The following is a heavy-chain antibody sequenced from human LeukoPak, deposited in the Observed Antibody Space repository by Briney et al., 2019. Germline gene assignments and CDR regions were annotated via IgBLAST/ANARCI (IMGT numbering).Heavy chain of an antibody. CDR1: GYTFSNFD. J-gene: IGHJ6*03. D-gene: IGHD3-10*01. CDR2: INPNSGGT. Sequence: ASVKVSCKASGYTFSNFDIHWVRQAPGQRLEWMGWINPNSGGTNYAQKFQGRVTMTRDTSISTAYMELSRLRSDDTAVYYCASPSMVRGANYYYYMDVWGKGTTVTVSS. CDR3: ASPSMVRGANYYYYMDV. V-gene: IGHV1-2*02.